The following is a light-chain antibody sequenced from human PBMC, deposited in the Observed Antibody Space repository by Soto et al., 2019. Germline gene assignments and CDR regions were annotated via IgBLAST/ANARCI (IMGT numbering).Light chain of an antibody. J-gene: IGLJ2*01. CDR3: GADHGSGSNPMWV. CDR1: SGYSNYK. Sequence: QSVLTRPPSASASLGASVTLTCTLTSGYSNYKVDWYQQRPGKGPRFVMRVGSGGIVGSKGDGIPDRFSVLGSGLNRYLTIKNIQEEDESDYHCGADHGSGSNPMWVFGGGTKLTVL. CDR2: VGSGGIVG. V-gene: IGLV9-49*01.